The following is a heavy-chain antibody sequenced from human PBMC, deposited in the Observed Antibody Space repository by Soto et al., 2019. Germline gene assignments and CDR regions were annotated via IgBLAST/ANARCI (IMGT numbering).Heavy chain of an antibody. CDR2: ISGSGGST. J-gene: IGHJ3*02. Sequence: GESLKISCAASGFTFSSYAMSWVRQAPGKGLEWVSAISGSGGSTYYADSVKGRFTISRDNSKNTLYLQMNSLSAEDTAVYYCAKVIAVAGIASYPDIWGQGTMVTVSS. CDR1: GFTFSSYA. D-gene: IGHD6-19*01. CDR3: AKVIAVAGIASYPDI. V-gene: IGHV3-23*01.